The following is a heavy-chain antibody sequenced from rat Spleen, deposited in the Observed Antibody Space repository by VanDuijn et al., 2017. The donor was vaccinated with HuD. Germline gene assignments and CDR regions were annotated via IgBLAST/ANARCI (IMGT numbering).Heavy chain of an antibody. J-gene: IGHJ3*01. Sequence: QVQLKESGPGLVQPSQTLSLTCTVSGLSLTSNGVSWVRQPPGKGLEWIAAISSGGSTYYNSTLKSRLSISRDTSKSQVFLKMNSLQTEDTAIYFCSRDGDSSWFAYWGQGALGTVSS. CDR2: ISSGGST. CDR1: GLSLTSNG. CDR3: SRDGDSSWFAY. D-gene: IGHD1-2*01. V-gene: IGHV2S12*01.